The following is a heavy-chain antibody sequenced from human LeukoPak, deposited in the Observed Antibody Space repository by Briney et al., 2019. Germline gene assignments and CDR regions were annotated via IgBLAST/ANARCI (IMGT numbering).Heavy chain of an antibody. V-gene: IGHV3-23*01. J-gene: IGHJ4*02. CDR1: GFTFSSCA. CDR2: ISGSGGST. D-gene: IGHD3-22*01. Sequence: GGSLRLSCAASGFTFSSCAMSWVRQAPGKGLEWVSAISGSGGSTYYADSVKGRFTISRDNSKNTLYLQMNSLRAEDTAVYYCAKEIYDSSGYYTDYWGQGTLVTASS. CDR3: AKEIYDSSGYYTDY.